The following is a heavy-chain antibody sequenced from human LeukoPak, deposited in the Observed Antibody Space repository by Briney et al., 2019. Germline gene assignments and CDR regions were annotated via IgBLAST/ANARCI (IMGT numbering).Heavy chain of an antibody. CDR2: INPSGGST. Sequence: ASVKVSCKASGYTFTSYYMYWVRQAPGQGPEWMGIINPSGGSTSYAQKFQGRVTMTRDTSTSTVYMELSSLRSEDTAVYYCARDSGMVRGTVDYWGQGTLVTVSS. D-gene: IGHD3-10*01. CDR3: ARDSGMVRGTVDY. J-gene: IGHJ4*02. V-gene: IGHV1-46*01. CDR1: GYTFTSYY.